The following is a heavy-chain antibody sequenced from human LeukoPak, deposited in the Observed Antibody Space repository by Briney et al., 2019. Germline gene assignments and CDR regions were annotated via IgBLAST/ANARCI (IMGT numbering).Heavy chain of an antibody. J-gene: IGHJ3*02. CDR1: GFTFSSYW. CDR3: AKDLGILPHDAFDI. Sequence: GGSLRLSCAASGFTFSSYWMSWVRQAPGKGLEWMANIKQDGSEKYYVDSVKGRFTISRDNAKNSLYLQMNSLRAEDTAVYYCAKDLGILPHDAFDIWGQGTMVTVPS. D-gene: IGHD1-26*01. CDR2: IKQDGSEK. V-gene: IGHV3-7*03.